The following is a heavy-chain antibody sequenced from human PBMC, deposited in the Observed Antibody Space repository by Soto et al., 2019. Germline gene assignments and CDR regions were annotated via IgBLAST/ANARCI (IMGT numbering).Heavy chain of an antibody. D-gene: IGHD3-16*01. CDR2: ISYDGSNK. CDR1: GFTFSSYA. Sequence: QVQLVESGGGVVQPGRSLRLSCAASGFTFSSYAMHWVRQAPGKGLEWVAVISYDGSNKYYADSVKGRFTISRDNSKNTLYLQMDSLRAEDTAVYYCARVSGFGDQTVRCYYYGMNVWGQGTTFTVCS. J-gene: IGHJ6*02. V-gene: IGHV3-30-3*01. CDR3: ARVSGFGDQTVRCYYYGMNV.